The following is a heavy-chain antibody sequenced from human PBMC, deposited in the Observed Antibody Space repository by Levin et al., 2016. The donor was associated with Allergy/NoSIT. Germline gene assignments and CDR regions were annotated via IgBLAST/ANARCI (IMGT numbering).Heavy chain of an antibody. CDR1: GGSISSGDYY. D-gene: IGHD2-2*01. CDR2: THYTGST. J-gene: IGHJ4*02. Sequence: SETLSLTCTVSGGSISSGDYYWSWIRQSPGKGLEWIGYTHYTGSTYYNPSLKSRLTISIDTSENQFSLKLSSVTAADTAVYYCARERAELVVDYWGQGTLVTVSS. V-gene: IGHV4-30-4*01. CDR3: ARERAELVVDY.